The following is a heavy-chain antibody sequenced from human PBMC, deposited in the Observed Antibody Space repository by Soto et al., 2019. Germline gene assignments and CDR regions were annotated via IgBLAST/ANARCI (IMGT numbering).Heavy chain of an antibody. V-gene: IGHV1-18*01. CDR3: ARHHGPTTSENWFDP. D-gene: IGHD5-12*01. CDR1: GYTFNFYD. CDR2: ISTYSGDT. Sequence: ASVKVSCKASGYTFNFYDISWVRQAPGQGLEWMGWISTYSGDTKYAQKFQGRVTMTTDTSTTTAYLELRSLRSDDTAVYYCARHHGPTTSENWFDPWGQGTLVTVSS. J-gene: IGHJ5*02.